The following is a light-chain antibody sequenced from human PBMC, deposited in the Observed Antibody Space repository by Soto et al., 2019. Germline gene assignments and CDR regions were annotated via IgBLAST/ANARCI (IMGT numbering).Light chain of an antibody. CDR3: CSYAGSRTYL. J-gene: IGLJ1*01. Sequence: QSVLTQPPSASGSLGHSVTISCTGTSSDVGGHKYVSWYQHHPGKAPKLILYEVSQRPSGVPHRFSGSKSDNTASLTVSGLQAEDEADYYCCSYAGSRTYLFGTGTKVTV. CDR1: SSDVGGHKY. CDR2: EVS. V-gene: IGLV2-8*01.